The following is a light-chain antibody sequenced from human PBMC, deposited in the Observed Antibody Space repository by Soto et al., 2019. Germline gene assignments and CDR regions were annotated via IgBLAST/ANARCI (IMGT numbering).Light chain of an antibody. CDR1: SSDVGDYNY. V-gene: IGLV2-8*01. Sequence: QSALTQPPSASGSPGQSVTISCTGTSSDVGDYNYVSWYQQHPGKAPKLMIYEVSKRPSGVPDRFSGSKSGNTASLTVSGLQAEDECDYYCSSYAGSNNLVFGGGTKVTVL. CDR3: SSYAGSNNLV. J-gene: IGLJ2*01. CDR2: EVS.